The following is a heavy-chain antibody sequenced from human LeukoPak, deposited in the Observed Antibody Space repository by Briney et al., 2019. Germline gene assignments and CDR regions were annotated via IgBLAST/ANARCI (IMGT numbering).Heavy chain of an antibody. CDR2: IYHSGNT. Sequence: PSETLSLSCTVSGGSINSGGYFWSWIRQHPGKGLEWVGHIYHSGNTYYNPSLKSRVTMSVDTSKNQFSLKLTSVTAADTAVYYCARGYGASLPLYFDYWGQGTRATVSS. V-gene: IGHV4-31*03. CDR1: GGSINSGGYF. CDR3: ARGYGASLPLYFDY. D-gene: IGHD4/OR15-4a*01. J-gene: IGHJ4*02.